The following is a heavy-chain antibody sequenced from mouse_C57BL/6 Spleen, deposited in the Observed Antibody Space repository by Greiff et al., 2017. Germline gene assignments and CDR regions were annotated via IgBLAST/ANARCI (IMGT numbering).Heavy chain of an antibody. Sequence: QVQLKQSGAELVRPGTSVKVSCKASGYAFTNYLIEWVKQRPGQGLEWIGVINPGSGGTNYNEKFKGKATLTADKSSSTAYMQLSSLASEDSAVYFCARSYSSGYGFAYWGQGTLVTVSA. V-gene: IGHV1-54*01. J-gene: IGHJ3*01. CDR3: ARSYSSGYGFAY. CDR2: INPGSGGT. D-gene: IGHD3-2*02. CDR1: GYAFTNYL.